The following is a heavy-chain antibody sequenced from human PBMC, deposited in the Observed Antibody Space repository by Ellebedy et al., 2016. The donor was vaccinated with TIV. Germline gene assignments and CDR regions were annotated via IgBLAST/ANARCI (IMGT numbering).Heavy chain of an antibody. V-gene: IGHV1-3*01. J-gene: IGHJ6*02. Sequence: ASVKVSXKASGGRFSSNSISWVRQVPGQRLEWMGWINPGNGNAKSSQKFQGRLTITRDTSVSVAYMELSSLRSEDTAVYYCARGFGMVRGVTGMDVWGQGTPVTVSS. D-gene: IGHD3-10*01. CDR3: ARGFGMVRGVTGMDV. CDR1: GGRFSSNS. CDR2: INPGNGNA.